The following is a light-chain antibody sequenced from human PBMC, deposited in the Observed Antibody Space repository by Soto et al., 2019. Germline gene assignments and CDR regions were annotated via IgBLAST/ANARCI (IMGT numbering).Light chain of an antibody. CDR2: EDN. Sequence: NFMLTQPHSVSESPGKTVTISCTRSSGSIASNYVQWYQQRPGSAPTTVIYEDNQRPSGVPDRFSGSIDSSSNSASLTISGLKTEDEADYYCQSYDSSIYYVFGTGTKVTGL. V-gene: IGLV6-57*04. CDR1: SGSIASNY. J-gene: IGLJ1*01. CDR3: QSYDSSIYYV.